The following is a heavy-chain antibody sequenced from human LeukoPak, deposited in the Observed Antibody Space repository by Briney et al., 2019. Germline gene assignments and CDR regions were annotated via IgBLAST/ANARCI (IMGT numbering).Heavy chain of an antibody. CDR3: ARVRGSYYGSGSYYH. Sequence: SETLSLTCAVYGGSFSGYYWSWIRQPPGKGLEWIGEINHSGSTNYNPSLKSRVTISVDTSKNQFSLKLSSVTAADTAVYYCARVRGSYYGSGSYYHWGQGTLVTVSS. CDR2: INHSGST. V-gene: IGHV4-34*01. D-gene: IGHD3-10*01. CDR1: GGSFSGYY. J-gene: IGHJ5*02.